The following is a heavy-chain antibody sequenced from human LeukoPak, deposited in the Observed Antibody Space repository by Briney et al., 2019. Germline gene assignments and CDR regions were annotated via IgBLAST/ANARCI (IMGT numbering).Heavy chain of an antibody. V-gene: IGHV3-33*06. CDR3: AKDLAAYCSGGSCYGLDY. Sequence: GGSLRLSCAASGFTFSSYGMHWVRQAPGKGLEWVAIMWYDGSNKYYTDSVKGRFTISRDNSKNTLYLQMNSLRAEDTAVYYCAKDLAAYCSGGSCYGLDYWGQGTLVTVSS. CDR2: MWYDGSNK. D-gene: IGHD2-15*01. CDR1: GFTFSSYG. J-gene: IGHJ4*02.